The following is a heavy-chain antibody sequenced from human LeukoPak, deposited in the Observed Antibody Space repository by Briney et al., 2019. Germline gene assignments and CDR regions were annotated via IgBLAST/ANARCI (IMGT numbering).Heavy chain of an antibody. CDR3: ARDLLDYYYDSSGFPY. J-gene: IGHJ4*02. CDR2: IKQDESEK. V-gene: IGHV3-7*01. D-gene: IGHD3-22*01. Sequence: GGSLRLSCAASGFTFTRYWMSWDRQAPGKGLEWVANIKQDESEKYYVDSVEGRFTISRDNAKNSLYLQMNSLRAEDTAIYYCARDLLDYYYDSSGFPYWGQGTLVTVSS. CDR1: GFTFTRYW.